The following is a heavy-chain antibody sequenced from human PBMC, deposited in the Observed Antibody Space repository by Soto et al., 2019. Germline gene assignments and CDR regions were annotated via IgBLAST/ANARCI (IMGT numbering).Heavy chain of an antibody. Sequence: SVKVSCKASGYTLTSYFMHWVRQTPGQGLEWMGIINPSCGSTSYAQKFPGRVTMTRDTSTSTVYMELSSLRSEDTAVYYCARGHDYDSSGYYHWGQGTLVTVSS. J-gene: IGHJ5*02. D-gene: IGHD3-22*01. CDR2: INPSCGST. V-gene: IGHV1-46*01. CDR1: GYTLTSYF. CDR3: ARGHDYDSSGYYH.